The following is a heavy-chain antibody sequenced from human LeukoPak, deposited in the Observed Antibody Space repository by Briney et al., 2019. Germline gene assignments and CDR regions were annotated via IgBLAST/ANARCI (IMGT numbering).Heavy chain of an antibody. D-gene: IGHD6-19*01. J-gene: IGHJ4*02. CDR1: GFTFRNAW. CDR3: TTAIIAVAGTEADY. V-gene: IGHV3-15*01. Sequence: GGSLRLSCAASGFTFRNAWMTWVRQAPGKGLEWVGRIKSKTDGGTTDYAAPVKGRFTISRDDSKNMLYLQMNSLKTEDTAVYYRTTAIIAVAGTEADYWGQGTLVTVSS. CDR2: IKSKTDGGTT.